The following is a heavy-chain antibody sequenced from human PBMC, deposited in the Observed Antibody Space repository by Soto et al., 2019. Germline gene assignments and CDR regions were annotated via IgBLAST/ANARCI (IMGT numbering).Heavy chain of an antibody. V-gene: IGHV4-59*08. CDR2: IYYSGST. J-gene: IGHJ6*03. D-gene: IGHD3-3*01. CDR1: GGSISSYY. CDR3: ARLFLGPYYMDV. Sequence: SETLSLTCTVSGGSISSYYWSWIRQPPGKGLEWIGYIYYSGSTNYNPSLKSRVTISVDTSENQFSLKLSSVTAADTAVYYCARLFLGPYYMDVWGKGTTVTVSS.